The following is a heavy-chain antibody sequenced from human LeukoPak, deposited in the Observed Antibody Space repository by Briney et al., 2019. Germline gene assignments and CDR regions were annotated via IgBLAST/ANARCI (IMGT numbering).Heavy chain of an antibody. CDR3: ALITGLRLRYGWYFDY. Sequence: GASVNVSCTASGYTFTSYDINWVRQATGQGLEWMGWMSPNSGNTGYAQKFQGRVTITADESTSTAYMELSSLRSEDTAVYYCALITGLRLRYGWYFDYWGQGTLVTVSS. CDR2: MSPNSGNT. D-gene: IGHD4-17*01. V-gene: IGHV1-8*01. J-gene: IGHJ4*02. CDR1: GYTFTSYD.